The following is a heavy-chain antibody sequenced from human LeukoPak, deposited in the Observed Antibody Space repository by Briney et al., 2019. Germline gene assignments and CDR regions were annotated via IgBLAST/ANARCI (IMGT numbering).Heavy chain of an antibody. CDR1: GFTVSGSA. J-gene: IGHJ4*02. V-gene: IGHV3-73*01. Sequence: GGSLRLSCAASGFTVSGSAMHWVRQASGKGLEWVGLIRSSTNNYATAYAASVRGRFTISRDGSKDTAYLQMNSLKTEDTAVYYCTGDSGWHSPHYWGQGTLVTVYS. CDR3: TGDSGWHSPHY. CDR2: IRSSTNNYAT. D-gene: IGHD6-19*01.